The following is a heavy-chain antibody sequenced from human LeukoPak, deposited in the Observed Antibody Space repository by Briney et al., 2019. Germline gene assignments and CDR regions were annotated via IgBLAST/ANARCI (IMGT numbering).Heavy chain of an antibody. CDR3: AELGITMIGGV. Sequence: GGSLRLSCAASGFPFSSYAMNWVRQAPGKGLEWVSYISSSGSTIYYADSVKGRFTISRDNAKNSLYLQMNSLRAEDTAVYYCAELGITMIGGVWGKGTTVTISS. J-gene: IGHJ6*04. D-gene: IGHD3-10*02. CDR2: ISSSGSTI. CDR1: GFPFSSYA. V-gene: IGHV3-48*03.